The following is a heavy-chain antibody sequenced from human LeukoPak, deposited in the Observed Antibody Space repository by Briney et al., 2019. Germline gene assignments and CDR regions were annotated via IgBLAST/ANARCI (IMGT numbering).Heavy chain of an antibody. J-gene: IGHJ5*02. CDR2: IHPADSDT. Sequence: GESLKISXKASGHDFHNYWIGWVRQMPGKGLKGRGIIHPADSDTVYSPSFSGQVTISADRSTSTAYLQWSSLEASDTAMYSCARRYYDSSEFDPWGQGTLVTVSS. CDR3: ARRYYDSSEFDP. CDR1: GHDFHNYW. D-gene: IGHD3-22*01. V-gene: IGHV5-51*01.